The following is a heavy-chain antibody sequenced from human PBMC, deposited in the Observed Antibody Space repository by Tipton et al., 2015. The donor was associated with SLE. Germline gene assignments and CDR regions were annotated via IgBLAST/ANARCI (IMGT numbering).Heavy chain of an antibody. CDR1: GGSFRGYY. CDR2: IYYNGNT. J-gene: IGHJ4*02. V-gene: IGHV4-59*01. Sequence: TLSLTCTVSGGSFRGYYWSWIRQPPGKRLEWIGYIYYNGNTDHNSSLKSRVTISVDASKNQFSLKLNSVTSADTAVYYCATSPPGFREGEFDRWGQGALVTVSS. D-gene: IGHD3-10*01. CDR3: ATSPPGFREGEFDR.